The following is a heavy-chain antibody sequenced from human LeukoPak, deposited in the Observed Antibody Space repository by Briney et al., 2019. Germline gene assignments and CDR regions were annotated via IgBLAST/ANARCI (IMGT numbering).Heavy chain of an antibody. D-gene: IGHD3-10*01. V-gene: IGHV4-34*01. Sequence: PSETLSLTCAVYGGSFSGYYWSWIRQPPGKGLEWIGNIYHSGITYSTPSLKSRVTISVDTSKNQFYLKLSSVTAADTAVYYCARGPRITLVRGGQWYYYMDVWGKGTTVTISS. CDR3: ARGPRITLVRGGQWYYYMDV. CDR1: GGSFSGYY. CDR2: IYHSGIT. J-gene: IGHJ6*03.